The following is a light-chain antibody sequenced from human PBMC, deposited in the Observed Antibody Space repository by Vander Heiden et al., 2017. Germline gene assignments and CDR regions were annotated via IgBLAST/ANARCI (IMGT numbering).Light chain of an antibody. CDR1: KLGDKY. CDR2: QDS. CDR3: QAWDSSTEV. J-gene: IGLJ3*02. V-gene: IGLV3-1*01. Sequence: SYELTQPPSVSVSPGQTASITCSGDKLGDKYACWYQQKPGQSPVLVIYQDSKRPSGIPERFSGSNPGNTATLTISGTQAMDEADYYCQAWDSSTEVFGGATKL.